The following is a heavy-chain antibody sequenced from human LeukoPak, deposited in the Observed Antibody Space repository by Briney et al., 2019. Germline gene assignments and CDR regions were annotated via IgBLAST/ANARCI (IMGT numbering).Heavy chain of an antibody. J-gene: IGHJ4*02. Sequence: PGGSLRLSCAASGFTFSSYWMQWVRQAPGKGLVWISRITSDGSGTDYADSVKGRFTISRDNAKNTLYLQMNSLRAEDTAVYYCARALKYNSGYDWGGDYWGQGTLVTVSS. D-gene: IGHD5-12*01. CDR2: ITSDGSGT. CDR1: GFTFSSYW. V-gene: IGHV3-74*01. CDR3: ARALKYNSGYDWGGDY.